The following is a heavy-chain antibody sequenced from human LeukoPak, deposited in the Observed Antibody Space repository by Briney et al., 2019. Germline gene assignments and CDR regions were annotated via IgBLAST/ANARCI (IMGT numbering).Heavy chain of an antibody. J-gene: IGHJ4*02. CDR1: GFTFSSYG. Sequence: GGSLRLSRAASGFTFSSYGMHWVRQAPGKGLEWVAVIWYDGSNKYYADSVKGRFTISRDNSKNTLYLQMNSLRAEDTAVYYCARDNMVRGVIIAGTDYWGQGTLVTVSS. CDR3: ARDNMVRGVIIAGTDY. V-gene: IGHV3-33*01. CDR2: IWYDGSNK. D-gene: IGHD3-10*01.